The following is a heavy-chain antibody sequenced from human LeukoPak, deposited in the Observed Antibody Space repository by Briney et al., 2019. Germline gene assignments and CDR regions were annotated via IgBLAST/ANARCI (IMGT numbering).Heavy chain of an antibody. Sequence: GRSLRLSCAASGFTFSSYSMNWVRQAPGKWLEWVSSISSSSSYIYYADSVKGRFTISRDNAKNSLYLQMNSLRAEDTAVYYCARADSSGYLGVDYWGQGTLVTVSS. CDR2: ISSSSSYI. CDR3: ARADSSGYLGVDY. D-gene: IGHD3-22*01. V-gene: IGHV3-21*01. J-gene: IGHJ4*02. CDR1: GFTFSSYS.